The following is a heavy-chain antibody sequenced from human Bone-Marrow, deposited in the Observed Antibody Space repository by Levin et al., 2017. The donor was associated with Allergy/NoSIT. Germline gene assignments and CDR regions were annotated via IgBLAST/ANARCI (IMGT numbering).Heavy chain of an antibody. V-gene: IGHV4-61*01. Sequence: PSQTLSLTCRVSGGSVNSASYYWSWIRQAPGKGLEWIGEIYYTGDTTYNPSLETRITMSIDTSKNEFSLSLKSVTAADTAVYFCARDQENLSEEVPGYGMDVWGQGTTVIVSS. CDR3: ARDQENLSEEVPGYGMDV. J-gene: IGHJ6*02. D-gene: IGHD3-9*01. CDR1: GGSVNSASYY. CDR2: IYYTGDT.